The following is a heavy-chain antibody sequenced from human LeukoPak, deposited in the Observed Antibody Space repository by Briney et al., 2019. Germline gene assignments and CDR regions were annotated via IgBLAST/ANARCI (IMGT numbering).Heavy chain of an antibody. J-gene: IGHJ4*02. D-gene: IGHD3-10*01. Sequence: GRSLRLSCAAPGVTFSNYAMHWVRQSPGKGLEWVAVISNDGCDKHHADSVKGRFTVSRDNSKHTVYLQMDRLRVEDTAIYYCVREGTYFFASGSFQGYYFDNWGQGTLVTVSS. CDR2: ISNDGCDK. CDR3: VREGTYFFASGSFQGYYFDN. CDR1: GVTFSNYA. V-gene: IGHV3-30*03.